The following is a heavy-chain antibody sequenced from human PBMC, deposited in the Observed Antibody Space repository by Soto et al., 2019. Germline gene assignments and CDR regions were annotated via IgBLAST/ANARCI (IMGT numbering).Heavy chain of an antibody. J-gene: IGHJ6*02. Sequence: QVQLQESGPGLVKPSETLSLTCTVSGGSVSSGSYYWSWIRQPPGKGLEWIGYIYYSGSTNYNPSLQSPVTISVATSKNQFSLKLSSVTAADTAVYYCASPLAAAGCYYYGMDVWGQGTTVTVSS. D-gene: IGHD6-13*01. CDR2: IYYSGST. V-gene: IGHV4-61*01. CDR1: GGSVSSGSYY. CDR3: ASPLAAAGCYYYGMDV.